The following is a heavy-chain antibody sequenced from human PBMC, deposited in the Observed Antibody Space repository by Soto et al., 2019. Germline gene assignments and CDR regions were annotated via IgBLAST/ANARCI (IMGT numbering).Heavy chain of an antibody. CDR3: ARGSPTPGLDY. Sequence: EVQRVESGGGLVQPGGSLRLSCAASGFTFNNYWMNWVRQAPGKGLEGVANINQDGSQTNYVDSVKGRFTISRDNAKNSLYLQMNSLRAEDTAYYYCARGSPTPGLDYWGQGTLVTVSS. J-gene: IGHJ4*02. CDR1: GFTFNNYW. CDR2: INQDGSQT. V-gene: IGHV3-7*03. D-gene: IGHD7-27*01.